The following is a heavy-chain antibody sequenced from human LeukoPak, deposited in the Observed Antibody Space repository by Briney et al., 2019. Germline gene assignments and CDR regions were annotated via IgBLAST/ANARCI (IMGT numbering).Heavy chain of an antibody. V-gene: IGHV1-8*01. CDR3: ARALAWGGSSYSYYYMDV. CDR1: GYTFSDYD. CDR2: INHNSGNA. D-gene: IGHD1-26*01. Sequence: ASVKVSCKASGYTFSDYDINWVRQATGQGLEWMGWINHNSGNAGYAQKFQGRVTMTRNTSISTAYMELSSLRSEDTAVYYCARALAWGGSSYSYYYMDVWDKGTTVTDSS. J-gene: IGHJ6*03.